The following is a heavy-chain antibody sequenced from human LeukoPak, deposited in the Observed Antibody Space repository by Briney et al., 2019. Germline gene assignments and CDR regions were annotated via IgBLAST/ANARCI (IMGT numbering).Heavy chain of an antibody. D-gene: IGHD3-10*01. J-gene: IGHJ3*02. CDR1: GGSFSGYY. CDR3: AKDGGSGSLDAFDI. CDR2: ISGSGGST. Sequence: PSETLSLTCAVYGGSFSGYYWSWVRQAPGRGLEWVSAISGSGGSTYYADSVKGRFTISRDNSKNTLYLQMNSLRAEDTAVYYCAKDGGSGSLDAFDIWGQGTMVTVSS. V-gene: IGHV3-23*01.